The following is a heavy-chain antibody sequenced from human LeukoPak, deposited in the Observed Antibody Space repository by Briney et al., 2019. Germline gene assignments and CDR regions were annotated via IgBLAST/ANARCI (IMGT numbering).Heavy chain of an antibody. J-gene: IGHJ1*01. D-gene: IGHD6-13*01. CDR1: GFTFSSYA. Sequence: GGSLRLSCAASGFTFSSYAMSWVRQAPGKGLEWVSAISGSGGSTYYADSVKGRFTISRYNSKNTLYLQMNSLRAEDTAVYYCARGDPRIAAAGSGYFQHWGQGTLVTVSS. CDR2: ISGSGGST. CDR3: ARGDPRIAAAGSGYFQH. V-gene: IGHV3-23*01.